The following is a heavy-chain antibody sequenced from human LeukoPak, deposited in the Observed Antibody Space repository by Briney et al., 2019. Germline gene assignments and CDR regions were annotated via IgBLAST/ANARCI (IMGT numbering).Heavy chain of an antibody. D-gene: IGHD2-15*01. V-gene: IGHV3-64D*06. CDR3: VKYHNSCYSV. CDR1: GFTFNTYA. J-gene: IGHJ4*02. CDR2: ISTDGGGT. Sequence: GGSLRPSCSASGFTFNTYAMHWVRQAPGKGLEYVSAISTDGGGTYYADSVKGRFTISRDNSKNTLSLQMSSLRAEDTAVYYCVKYHNSCYSVWGQGTLVTVSS.